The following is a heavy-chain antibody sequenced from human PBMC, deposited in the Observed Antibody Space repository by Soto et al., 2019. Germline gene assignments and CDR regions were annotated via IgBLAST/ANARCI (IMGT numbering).Heavy chain of an antibody. Sequence: EVQLVESWGGLVQPGGSLRLSCAASGFTFRIYWLSWVRQVPGKGLEWVANINLDGSEKNYVDSVKGRFTISRDNARNSLYLQMSSLRAEDTALYYCARDGSTSWYSYDYHGMDVWGQGTTVTVSS. J-gene: IGHJ6*02. CDR1: GFTFRIYW. CDR3: ARDGSTSWYSYDYHGMDV. V-gene: IGHV3-7*05. CDR2: INLDGSEK. D-gene: IGHD5-18*01.